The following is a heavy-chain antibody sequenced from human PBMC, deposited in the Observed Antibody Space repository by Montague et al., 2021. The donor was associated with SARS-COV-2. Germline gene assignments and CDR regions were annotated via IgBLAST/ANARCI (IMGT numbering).Heavy chain of an antibody. Sequence: SLRLSCAASGSTFTNYWLSWLRQAPGKGPEWVASINQGGTEIHYLDSVNGRFTISRDNAKNSLYLQMNSLRAEDTAVYYCARRNYGGDKYYYYGMDVWGQGATVTVSS. CDR1: GSTFTNYW. CDR3: ARRNYGGDKYYYYGMDV. V-gene: IGHV3-7*01. D-gene: IGHD4-23*01. J-gene: IGHJ6*02. CDR2: INQGGTEI.